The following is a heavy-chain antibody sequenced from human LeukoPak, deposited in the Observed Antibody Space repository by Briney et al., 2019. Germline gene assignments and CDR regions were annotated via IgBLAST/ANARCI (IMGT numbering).Heavy chain of an antibody. Sequence: GGSLRLSCAASGFTLSNYEMNWVRQAPGKGLEWVSYISYTVSTIYYADSVKGRFTISRDNAKNSLYLQMNSLRAEDTALYYCAKDRGSSSWYGLDYWGQGTLVTVSS. CDR3: AKDRGSSSWYGLDY. V-gene: IGHV3-48*03. D-gene: IGHD6-13*01. CDR1: GFTLSNYE. CDR2: ISYTVSTI. J-gene: IGHJ4*02.